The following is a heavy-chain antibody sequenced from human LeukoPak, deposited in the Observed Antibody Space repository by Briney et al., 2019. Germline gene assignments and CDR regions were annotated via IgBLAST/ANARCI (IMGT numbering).Heavy chain of an antibody. J-gene: IGHJ4*02. CDR2: SAYNGNT. Sequence: SAYNGNTNYAQKLQGRVTMTTYTSTSTAYMELRSLRSDDTAVYYCAREFEGSSGWSGFDYWGQGTLVTVSS. D-gene: IGHD6-19*01. CDR3: AREFEGSSGWSGFDY. V-gene: IGHV1-18*01.